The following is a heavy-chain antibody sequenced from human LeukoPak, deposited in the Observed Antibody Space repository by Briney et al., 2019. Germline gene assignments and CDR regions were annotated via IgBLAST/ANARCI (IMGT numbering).Heavy chain of an antibody. Sequence: GGSLRLPCAAAGLTFSSHSMNWVRQAPGKGLEWVSSITSSSSYIHYADSVKGRFILSRDNAKNSLYLQMNSLRVEDTAIYYGARDYNFYDSGRGFDPWGQGTLVTVSS. D-gene: IGHD3-10*01. CDR3: ARDYNFYDSGRGFDP. CDR2: ITSSSSYI. J-gene: IGHJ5*02. V-gene: IGHV3-21*01. CDR1: GLTFSSHS.